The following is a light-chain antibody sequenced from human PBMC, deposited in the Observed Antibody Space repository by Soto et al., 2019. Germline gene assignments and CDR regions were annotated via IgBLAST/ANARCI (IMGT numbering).Light chain of an antibody. V-gene: IGKV3D-20*02. CDR2: GAS. CDR3: QQRSNWIT. CDR1: RSVSSNY. Sequence: EIVLTQSPGTLSLSPGERASLSCRASRSVSSNYLAWYQQKPGQAPRLLIYGASKRATGIPARFSGSGSGTDFILTISSLEPEDFAIYYCQQRSNWITFGQGTRLEIK. J-gene: IGKJ5*01.